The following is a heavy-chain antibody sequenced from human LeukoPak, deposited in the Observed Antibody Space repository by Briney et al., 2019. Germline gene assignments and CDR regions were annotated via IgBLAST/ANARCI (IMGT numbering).Heavy chain of an antibody. V-gene: IGHV3-48*01. CDR2: IPFSSSTI. Sequence: GGSLRLSCAASGFTFSTYSMNWVRQAPGKGLEWISYIPFSSSTIYYADSVKGRFTISRDNAKNSLYLQMDSLRAEDTAVYYCARDYHLGYCSSTSCSDAFDIWGQGTMVTVSS. J-gene: IGHJ3*02. D-gene: IGHD2-2*01. CDR1: GFTFSTYS. CDR3: ARDYHLGYCSSTSCSDAFDI.